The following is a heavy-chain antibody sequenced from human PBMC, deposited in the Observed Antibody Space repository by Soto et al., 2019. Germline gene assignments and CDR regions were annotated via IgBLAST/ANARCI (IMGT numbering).Heavy chain of an antibody. CDR1: GGSISSYY. CDR3: AGVDPAMVFDP. V-gene: IGHV4-59*08. CDR2: IYYSGST. Sequence: PSETLSLTCTVSGGSISSYYWSWIRQPPGKGLEWIGYIYYSGSTNYNPSLKSRVTISVDTSKNQFSLKLSSVTAADTAVYYCAGVDPAMVFDPWGQGTLVT. D-gene: IGHD5-18*01. J-gene: IGHJ5*02.